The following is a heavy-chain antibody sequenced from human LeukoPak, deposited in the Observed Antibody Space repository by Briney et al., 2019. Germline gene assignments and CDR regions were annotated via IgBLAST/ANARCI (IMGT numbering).Heavy chain of an antibody. CDR2: IYYSGST. J-gene: IGHJ3*02. Sequence: TGGSLRLSCAASGFTFSIYGMNWVRQALGKGLEWIGYIYYSGSTNYNPSLKSRVTISVDTSKNQFSLKLSSVTAADTAVYYCTSFPTYYDFWSGYYTGAFDIWGQGTMVTVSS. CDR1: GFTFSIYG. CDR3: TSFPTYYDFWSGYYTGAFDI. D-gene: IGHD3-3*01. V-gene: IGHV4-59*01.